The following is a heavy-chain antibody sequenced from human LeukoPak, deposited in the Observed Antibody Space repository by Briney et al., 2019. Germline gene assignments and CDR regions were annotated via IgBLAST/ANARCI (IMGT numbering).Heavy chain of an antibody. CDR3: VKSLWFGALSYFDY. V-gene: IGHV3-64D*06. CDR2: ISSNGGST. CDR1: GFTFSSYA. Sequence: PGGSLRLSCSASGFTFSSYAMHWVRQAPGKGLEYVSAISSNGGSTYYADSVKGRFTISRDNSKNTLYLQMSSLRAEDTAVYYCVKSLWFGALSYFDYWGQGTLVTVSS. D-gene: IGHD3-10*01. J-gene: IGHJ4*02.